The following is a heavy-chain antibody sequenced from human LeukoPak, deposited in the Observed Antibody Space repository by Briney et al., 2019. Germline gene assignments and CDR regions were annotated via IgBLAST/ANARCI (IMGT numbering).Heavy chain of an antibody. V-gene: IGHV4-34*01. CDR2: INHSGST. J-gene: IGHJ5*02. CDR3: ARGSDVSNWFDP. CDR1: GGSFSGYY. Sequence: SETLSLTCAVYGGSFSGYYWSWIRQPPGKGLERIGEINHSGSTNYNPSLKSRVTISVDTSKNQFSLKLSSVTAADTAVYYCARGSDVSNWFDPWGQGTLVTVSS.